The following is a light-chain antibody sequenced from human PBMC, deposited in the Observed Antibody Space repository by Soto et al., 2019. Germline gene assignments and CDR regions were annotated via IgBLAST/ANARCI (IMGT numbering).Light chain of an antibody. CDR3: ATWASSMRAGV. CDR1: SSNIGNNF. V-gene: IGLV1-51*01. J-gene: IGLJ3*02. CDR2: DTD. Sequence: QSVLTQPPSVSAAPGQNVTISCSGNSSNIGNNFVSWYQHLPGTAHKLLIYDTDKRPSVIPDRFSGFKSGTSATLGITGLQTGDEADYYCATWASSMRAGVFGGGTKLTVL.